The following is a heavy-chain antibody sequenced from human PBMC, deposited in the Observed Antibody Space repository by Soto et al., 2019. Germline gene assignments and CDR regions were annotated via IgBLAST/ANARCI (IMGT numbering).Heavy chain of an antibody. J-gene: IGHJ4*02. Sequence: VQLQQSGPGLVKPSETLSLTCSVSGGSVSSGSFHWSWIRESPGKGLQFIGSIFYNGTANYSPSLKNRVTISIDTSQSQFSLKLVSVAAADTAVYYCARIGGWYDSDFWGQGNLVTVSS. CDR2: IFYNGTA. CDR3: ARIGGWYDSDF. D-gene: IGHD6-19*01. CDR1: GGSVSSGSFH. V-gene: IGHV4-61*01.